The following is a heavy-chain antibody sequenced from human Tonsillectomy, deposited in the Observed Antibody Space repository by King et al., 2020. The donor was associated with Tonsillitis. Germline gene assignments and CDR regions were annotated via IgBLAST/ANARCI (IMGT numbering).Heavy chain of an antibody. V-gene: IGHV1-2*02. CDR3: TREVFLWFSLY. CDR2: INPSSGNT. CDR1: GYTFNGYY. Sequence: QLVQSGAEVKKPGASVKVSCTASGYTFNGYYIHWVRQAPGPRLELMGWINPSSGNTNYGQKFQGRVTMTRDSSSTTLELSSLRSDDTAVYYCTREVFLWFSLYWGQGTLVAVSS. D-gene: IGHD2/OR15-2a*01. J-gene: IGHJ4*02.